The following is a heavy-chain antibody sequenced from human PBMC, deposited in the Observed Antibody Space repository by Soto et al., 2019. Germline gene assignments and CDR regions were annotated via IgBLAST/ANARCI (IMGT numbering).Heavy chain of an antibody. J-gene: IGHJ6*02. Sequence: GGSLSVSCAASGYTDSINYMSWVRQPPGKGLECVSVLYSDGGTYYADSVKGRFTISRDKSKNTLYLQMNSLRAEDTAVYYCARDHSSGWLYYGMDVWGQGTTVTVSS. V-gene: IGHV3-66*01. D-gene: IGHD6-19*01. CDR1: GYTDSINY. CDR3: ARDHSSGWLYYGMDV. CDR2: LYSDGGT.